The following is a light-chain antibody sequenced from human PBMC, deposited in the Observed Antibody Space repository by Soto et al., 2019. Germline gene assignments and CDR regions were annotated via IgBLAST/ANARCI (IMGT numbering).Light chain of an antibody. CDR1: QXLFYSSNNKNY. CDR2: WAS. V-gene: IGKV4-1*01. Sequence: DIVMTQSPDSLAVSLGERATINXXSSQXLFYSSNNKNYLAWYQQKPGQPPKXXIYWASTRESGVPDRFSGSGSGTDFTLTISSLQAEDVAVYYCQQYYSTPLTFGGGTKVDIK. J-gene: IGKJ4*01. CDR3: QQYYSTPLT.